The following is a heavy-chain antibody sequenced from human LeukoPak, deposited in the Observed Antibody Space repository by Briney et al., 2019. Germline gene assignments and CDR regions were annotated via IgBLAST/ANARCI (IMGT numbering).Heavy chain of an antibody. D-gene: IGHD2-2*01. Sequence: GGSLRLSCAASEFTFSSYAMSWVRQAPEKGLEWVSAISDSGGSTYYADSVKGRFTISRDNSKNTVYLQMNSLRAEDTAVYYCAKDRRACSSSSCYYRFDYWGQGTLVTVSS. V-gene: IGHV3-23*01. CDR2: ISDSGGST. CDR1: EFTFSSYA. J-gene: IGHJ4*02. CDR3: AKDRRACSSSSCYYRFDY.